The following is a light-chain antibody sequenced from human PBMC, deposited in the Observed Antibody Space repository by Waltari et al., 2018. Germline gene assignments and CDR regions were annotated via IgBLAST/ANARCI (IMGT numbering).Light chain of an antibody. J-gene: IGLJ3*02. CDR3: HSPDPFFTRV. V-gene: IGLV3-19*01. CDR2: GQD. Sequence: SSELTQDPTVSVALGQTVRITCQGDSLRRYYPSWYQQRPGQAPILVLYGQDSRPSGIPDRFSGSISGNTASWTITGAQAEDEADYYGHSPDPFFTRVFGGGTRLTV. CDR1: SLRRYY.